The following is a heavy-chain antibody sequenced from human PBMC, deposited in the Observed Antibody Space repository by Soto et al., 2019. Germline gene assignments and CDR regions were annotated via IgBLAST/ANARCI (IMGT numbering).Heavy chain of an antibody. D-gene: IGHD3-22*01. CDR2: IIPIFGTA. CDR3: ASPYDSSGYYYRGLDY. V-gene: IGHV1-69*12. J-gene: IGHJ4*02. Sequence: QVQLVQSGAEVKKPGSSVKVSCKASGGTFSSYAISWVRQAPGQGLEWMGGIIPIFGTADYAQKFQGRVTITADEPTSTGTMDLSSLRSADTAVYYCASPYDSSGYYYRGLDYWGQGTLVTVSS. CDR1: GGTFSSYA.